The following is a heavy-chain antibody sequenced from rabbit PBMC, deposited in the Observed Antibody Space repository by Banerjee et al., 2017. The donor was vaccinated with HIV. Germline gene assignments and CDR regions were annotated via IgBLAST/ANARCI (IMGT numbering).Heavy chain of an antibody. CDR2: IDPIFGST. V-gene: IGHV1S47*01. CDR3: VRGSGWGFGYFKL. CDR1: GFDFSNYG. D-gene: IGHD4-1*01. J-gene: IGHJ4*01. Sequence: QEQLVESGGGLVQPGGSLKLSCKASGFDFSNYGVSWVRQARGKGLEWIGYIDPIFGSTDYASWVNGRFTISSHNAQNTLYLQMNSLTAADTATYFCVRGSGWGFGYFKLWGQGTLVTVS.